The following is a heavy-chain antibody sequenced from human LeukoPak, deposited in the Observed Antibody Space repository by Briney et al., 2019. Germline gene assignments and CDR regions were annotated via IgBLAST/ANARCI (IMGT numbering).Heavy chain of an antibody. J-gene: IGHJ6*04. CDR1: GFTFDDYA. CDR3: AELGITMIGGV. D-gene: IGHD3-10*02. CDR2: ISRSGSTK. V-gene: IGHV3-48*03. Sequence: GGSLRLSCAASGFTFDDYAMHWVRQAPGKGLEWVSSISRSGSTKYYADSVKGRFTISRDNAKNSLFLQMNSLRAEDTAVYYCAELGITMIGGVWGKGTTVTISS.